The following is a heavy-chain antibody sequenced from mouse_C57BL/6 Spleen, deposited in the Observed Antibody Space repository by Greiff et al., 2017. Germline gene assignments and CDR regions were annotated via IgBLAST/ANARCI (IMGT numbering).Heavy chain of an antibody. J-gene: IGHJ4*01. CDR1: GFTFSDYG. D-gene: IGHD1-1*01. Sequence: EVMLVEPGGGLVKPGGSLKLSCAASGFTFSDYGMHWVRQAPEKGLEWVAYISSGSSTIYYADTVKGRFTISRDNAKSTLFLQMSSLRSEDTAMYYCARPAHYYGRAMDYWGQGTSVTVSS. V-gene: IGHV5-17*01. CDR3: ARPAHYYGRAMDY. CDR2: ISSGSSTI.